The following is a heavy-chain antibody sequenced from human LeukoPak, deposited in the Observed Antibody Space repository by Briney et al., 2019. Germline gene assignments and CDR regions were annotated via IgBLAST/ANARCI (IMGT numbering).Heavy chain of an antibody. V-gene: IGHV3-66*01. J-gene: IGHJ6*02. Sequence: GGSLRLSCAASGFTVSSKYMSWVRQAPGEGLEWVSVIYSGGSTYYADSVKGRFTISRDNSKNTLYLQMNSLRVEDTAVYYCAREAVAGNYYYYGMDVWGQGTTVTVSS. CDR2: IYSGGST. CDR1: GFTVSSKY. CDR3: AREAVAGNYYYYGMDV. D-gene: IGHD6-19*01.